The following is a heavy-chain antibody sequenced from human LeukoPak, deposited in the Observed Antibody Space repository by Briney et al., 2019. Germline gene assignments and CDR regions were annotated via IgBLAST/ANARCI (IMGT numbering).Heavy chain of an antibody. CDR1: GYTFTSYG. J-gene: IGHJ4*02. CDR3: VRNRGHRLVGPTNYFDY. Sequence: GASVKVSCKASGYTFTSYGISWVRQAPGQGLEWMGWINPNSGGTNYAQKFQGRVTMTTDTSTSTAYMDLRSLRSDDTAVYYCVRNRGHRLVGPTNYFDYWGQGTLVTVSS. D-gene: IGHD1-26*01. CDR2: INPNSGGT. V-gene: IGHV1-18*01.